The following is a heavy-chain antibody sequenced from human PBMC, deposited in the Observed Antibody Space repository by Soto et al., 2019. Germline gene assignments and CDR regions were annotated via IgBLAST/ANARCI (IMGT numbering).Heavy chain of an antibody. CDR1: GGSISSGGAYY. D-gene: IGHD3-10*01. CDR2: IHYSGST. V-gene: IGHV4-30-4*01. Sequence: QVQLQESGPGLVKPSQTLSLTCAVSGGSISSGGAYYWSWIRQSPGKGLEWIAYIHYSGSTYYNSPLTSRXXMXVXXAKNQCSLKVSSVTAADTAVYYCARSPKGLGNFDYWGQGTLVTVSS. J-gene: IGHJ4*02. CDR3: ARSPKGLGNFDY.